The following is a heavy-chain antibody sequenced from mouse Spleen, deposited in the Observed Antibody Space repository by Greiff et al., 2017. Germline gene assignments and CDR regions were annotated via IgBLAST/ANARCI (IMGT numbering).Heavy chain of an antibody. CDR1: GYIFTSYW. CDR2: INPNNGGT. D-gene: IGHD2-2*01. Sequence: QVQLQQPGTELVKPGASVKLSCKASGYIFTSYWMHWVKQRPGQGLEWIGNINPNNGGTNYNERFKTKATLTVDKSSSTAYMQLSSLTSEDSAVYYCARWRGFYGYDFFYAMDYWGQGTSVTVSS. J-gene: IGHJ4*01. V-gene: IGHV1-53*01. CDR3: ARWRGFYGYDFFYAMDY.